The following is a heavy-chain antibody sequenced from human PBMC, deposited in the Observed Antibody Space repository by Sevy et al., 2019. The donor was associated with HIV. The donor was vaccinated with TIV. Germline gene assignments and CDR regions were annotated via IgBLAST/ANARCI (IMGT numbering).Heavy chain of an antibody. D-gene: IGHD6-19*01. CDR2: ISWNSGSL. CDR1: GFTFDDYA. V-gene: IGHV3-9*01. J-gene: IGHJ6*02. CDR3: AKDITRSGWYGMDV. Sequence: GGSLRLSCAASGFTFDDYAMHWVRQAPGKGLEWVSGISWNSGSLGYADSVKGRFTISRDNAKNSLYLQMNSLRAEDTALYYCAKDITRSGWYGMDVWGQGTTVTVSS.